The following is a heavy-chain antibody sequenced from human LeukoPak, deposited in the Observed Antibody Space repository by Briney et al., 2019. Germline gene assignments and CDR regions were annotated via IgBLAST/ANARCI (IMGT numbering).Heavy chain of an antibody. J-gene: IGHJ4*02. CDR2: IKQDGSEK. Sequence: GGSLRLSCAASGFTFSSYWMTWVRQAAGTGLEWVAHIKQDGSEKYYVESVKGRFTISRDNAKNSLSLQMNSLRVEDTAVYYCARDHYGSGSYPYYFDYWGQGTLVTVSS. CDR1: GFTFSSYW. V-gene: IGHV3-7*04. D-gene: IGHD3-10*01. CDR3: ARDHYGSGSYPYYFDY.